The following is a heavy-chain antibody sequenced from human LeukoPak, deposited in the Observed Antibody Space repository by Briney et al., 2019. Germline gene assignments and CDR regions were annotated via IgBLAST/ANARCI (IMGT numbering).Heavy chain of an antibody. J-gene: IGHJ4*02. CDR1: GFTFDDYV. V-gene: IGHV3-9*03. CDR2: ISWNSGSI. D-gene: IGHD4-17*01. CDR3: AKSYGDYALDY. Sequence: GGSLRLSCAASGFTFDDYVMHWVRQAPGKGLEWVSGISWNSGSIGYAASVRGRFTISRDNAKNSLYLQMNSLRAEDMALYYCAKSYGDYALDYWGQGTLVTVSS.